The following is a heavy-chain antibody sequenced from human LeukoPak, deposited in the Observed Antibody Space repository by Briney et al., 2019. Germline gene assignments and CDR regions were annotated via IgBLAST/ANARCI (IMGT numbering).Heavy chain of an antibody. D-gene: IGHD3-22*01. CDR2: IRSKAYGGTT. V-gene: IGHV3-49*03. Sequence: GGSLRLSCTASGFTFGDYAMSWFRQAPGKGLEWVGFIRSKAYGGTTEYAASVKGRFTISRDDSKSIAYLQMNSLKTEDTAVYYCTRDRRYYYDSSGYISLYYYCYMDVWGKGTTVTVSS. CDR1: GFTFGDYA. J-gene: IGHJ6*03. CDR3: TRDRRYYYDSSGYISLYYYCYMDV.